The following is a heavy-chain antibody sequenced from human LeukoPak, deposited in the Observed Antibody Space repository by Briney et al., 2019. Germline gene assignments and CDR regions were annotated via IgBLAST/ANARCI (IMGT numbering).Heavy chain of an antibody. CDR3: TRDHGGSNWNMNFDY. CDR1: GYTFTSYG. Sequence: ASVKVSCKASGYTFTSYGISWVRQAPGQGLEWMGWISAYNGNTNYAQKLQGRVTMTTDTSTSTAYMELRSLRSDDTAVYYCTRDHGGSNWNMNFDYWGQGTLVTVSS. D-gene: IGHD1-1*01. CDR2: ISAYNGNT. V-gene: IGHV1-18*01. J-gene: IGHJ4*02.